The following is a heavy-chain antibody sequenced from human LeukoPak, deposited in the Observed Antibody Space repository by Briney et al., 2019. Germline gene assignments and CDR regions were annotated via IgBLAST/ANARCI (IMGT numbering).Heavy chain of an antibody. J-gene: IGHJ4*02. CDR1: GFTFSSYA. Sequence: PGGSLRLSCAASGFTFSSYAMSWVRQDPGKGLEWVSGISGSDGSTYYAGSVKGRFTISRDDSKNTLFLQLTSLRAEDTAVYYCAKASSPLGYFDYWGQGILVTVSS. CDR2: ISGSDGST. CDR3: AKASSPLGYFDY. V-gene: IGHV3-23*01. D-gene: IGHD6-13*01.